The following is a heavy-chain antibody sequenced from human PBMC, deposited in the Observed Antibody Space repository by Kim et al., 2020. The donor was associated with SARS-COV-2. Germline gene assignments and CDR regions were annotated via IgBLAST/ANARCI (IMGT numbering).Heavy chain of an antibody. Sequence: SETLSLTCAVSGDSFDYSYWSWIRQSPGKGLEWIGEIHEGGTTNYNPSLMSRLTLSIDPPKRQFSLKLTSVTAADTGVYYCARGKPDYWGPGTQVTVSS. CDR2: IHEGGTT. CDR1: GDSFDYSY. CDR3: ARGKPDY. J-gene: IGHJ4*02. V-gene: IGHV4-34*01.